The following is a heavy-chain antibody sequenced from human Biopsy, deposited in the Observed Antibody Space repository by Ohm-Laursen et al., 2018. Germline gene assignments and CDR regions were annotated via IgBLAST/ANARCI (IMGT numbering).Heavy chain of an antibody. D-gene: IGHD2/OR15-2a*01. J-gene: IGHJ6*02. CDR3: ARATNSTGWPYYYFYGMDV. V-gene: IGHV4-59*01. CDR1: GGSISSDY. Sequence: TLSLTCTVSGGSISSDYWSWIRQTPGKGLEWIGYIYYRGSTNYNPSLKSRVTISVDTSKNQFPLRLNSVTAADTAVYYCARATNSTGWPYYYFYGMDVWGQGTTVTVSS. CDR2: IYYRGST.